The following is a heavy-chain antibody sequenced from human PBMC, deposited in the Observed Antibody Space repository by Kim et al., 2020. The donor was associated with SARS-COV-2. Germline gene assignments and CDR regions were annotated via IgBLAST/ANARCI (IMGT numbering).Heavy chain of an antibody. D-gene: IGHD6-19*01. V-gene: IGHV3-33*01. Sequence: YADSVKGRFTISRDNSKNTLYLQMISLRAEVTAVYYCARDRRAVAGTLDYWGQGTLVTVSS. J-gene: IGHJ4*02. CDR3: ARDRRAVAGTLDY.